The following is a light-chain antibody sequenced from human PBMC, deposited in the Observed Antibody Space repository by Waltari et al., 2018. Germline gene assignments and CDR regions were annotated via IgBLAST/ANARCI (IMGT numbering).Light chain of an antibody. Sequence: EIVLTQSPATLSLSPGERATLSCRASQSVSTYLAWYQQRPGQPPRLIIYDSSSRATGIPARFSGSGSETDFTLTISSLEPEDFAVYYCQQRYKWPLTFGGGSKVEI. J-gene: IGKJ4*01. CDR2: DSS. CDR3: QQRYKWPLT. V-gene: IGKV3-11*01. CDR1: QSVSTY.